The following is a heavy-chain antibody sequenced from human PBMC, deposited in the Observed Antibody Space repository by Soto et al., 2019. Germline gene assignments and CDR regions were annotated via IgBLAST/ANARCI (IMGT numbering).Heavy chain of an antibody. CDR2: IHYSGST. CDR3: ASTKDETLYFDY. V-gene: IGHV4-39*01. Sequence: QLQLQESGPGLVKPSETLSLTCTVSGDSISITRYYWGWVRQPPGKGLEWIGSIHYSGSTHYNPSLRRRVTISGDASKKQSSLKLRSVTAADTAVYYCASTKDETLYFDYWGQGTLVTVSS. CDR1: GDSISITRYY. D-gene: IGHD2-15*01. J-gene: IGHJ4*02.